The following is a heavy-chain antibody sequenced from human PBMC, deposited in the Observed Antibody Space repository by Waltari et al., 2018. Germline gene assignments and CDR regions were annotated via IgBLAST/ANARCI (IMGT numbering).Heavy chain of an antibody. J-gene: IGHJ4*02. CDR1: GFTFSSYW. CDR3: ARDLYYYGSGTPPVGLDY. CDR2: IKQDGSEK. D-gene: IGHD3-10*01. V-gene: IGHV3-7*01. Sequence: EVRLVESGGGLVQPGGSLRLSCAASGFTFSSYWMSLVRQAPGKWLEWVANIKQDGSEKYYVDSVKGRFTISRDNAKNSLYLQMNSLRAEDTAVYYCARDLYYYGSGTPPVGLDYWGQGTLVTVSS.